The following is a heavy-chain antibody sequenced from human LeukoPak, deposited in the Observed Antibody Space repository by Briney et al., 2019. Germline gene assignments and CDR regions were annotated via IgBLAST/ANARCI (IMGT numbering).Heavy chain of an antibody. V-gene: IGHV3-64*01. Sequence: PGGSLRLSCAASGFTFSTYPMHWVRQAPGKGLEFVSAINPNGDTTFYANSVRDRFTISRDNSKNTLYLQMGSLRPEDMAVYYCAREMLGMSHYFEYWGQGTLVTVSS. D-gene: IGHD7-27*01. CDR3: AREMLGMSHYFEY. J-gene: IGHJ4*02. CDR2: INPNGDTT. CDR1: GFTFSTYP.